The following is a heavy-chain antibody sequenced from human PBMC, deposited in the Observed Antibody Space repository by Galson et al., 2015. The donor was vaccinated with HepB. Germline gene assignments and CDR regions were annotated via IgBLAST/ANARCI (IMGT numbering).Heavy chain of an antibody. CDR3: ARDLRGVEMATKTPYWYFDL. J-gene: IGHJ2*01. V-gene: IGHV1-69*13. CDR1: GGTFSSYA. D-gene: IGHD5-24*01. CDR2: IIPIFGTA. Sequence: SVKVSCKASGGTFSSYAISWVRQAPGQGLEWMGGIIPIFGTANYAQKFQGGVTITADESTSTAYMELSSLRSEDTAVYYCARDLRGVEMATKTPYWYFDLWGRGTLVTVSS.